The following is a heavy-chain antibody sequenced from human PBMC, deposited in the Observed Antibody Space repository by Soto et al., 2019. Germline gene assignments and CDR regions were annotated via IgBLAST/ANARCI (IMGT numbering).Heavy chain of an antibody. V-gene: IGHV4-39*01. CDR2: MLYSGLT. CDR3: APLSVSLSGPYGIHV. CDR1: GYSVSSSDYY. Sequence: ETLSLTCSVSGYSVSSSDYYWAWIRQPPGKGLEWIGSMLYSGLTYYNPSLKSRVTLSVDTSKNQVSVRLNSVTASDTAVYYCAPLSVSLSGPYGIHVWGQGTTVTVSS. D-gene: IGHD2-15*01. J-gene: IGHJ6*02.